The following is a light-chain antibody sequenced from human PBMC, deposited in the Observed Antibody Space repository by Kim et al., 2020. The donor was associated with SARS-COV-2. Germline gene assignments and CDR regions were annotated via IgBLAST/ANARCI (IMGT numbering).Light chain of an antibody. V-gene: IGLV2-14*03. CDR3: CSYTTSKTLL. J-gene: IGLJ3*02. CDR1: SSDVGNYNY. Sequence: QSALTQPASVSGSPGQSITISCTGTSSDVGNYNYVSWYQHHPGKAPRLMIFDVSNRPSGISYRFSGSKSGNTASLTISGLQAEDEADYYCCSYTTSKTLLFGGGTKLTVL. CDR2: DVS.